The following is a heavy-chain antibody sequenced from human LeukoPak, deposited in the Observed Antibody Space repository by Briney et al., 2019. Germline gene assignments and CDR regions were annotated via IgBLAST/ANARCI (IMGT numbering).Heavy chain of an antibody. D-gene: IGHD3-10*01. CDR3: ASLYFYGSGSFPNY. CDR1: GGSISSTNYY. Sequence: ETLSLTCTVSGGSISSTNYYWGWIRQPPGKGLEWIGTIHDSGNFYYSPSLGSQVTISVDTSNNQFSLKLSSVTAGDTAVYYCASLYFYGSGSFPNYWGQGILVTVST. CDR2: IHDSGNF. V-gene: IGHV4-39*01. J-gene: IGHJ4*02.